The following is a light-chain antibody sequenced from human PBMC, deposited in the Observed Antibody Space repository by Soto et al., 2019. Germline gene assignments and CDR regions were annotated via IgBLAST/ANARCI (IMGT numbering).Light chain of an antibody. J-gene: IGLJ1*01. CDR2: DVS. CDR1: SSDVGGYNF. CDR3: SSYTSINTHV. Sequence: QSALTQPASVSGSPGRSITISCTGTSSDVGGYNFVSWYQQHPGKAPKLIISDVSNRPSGVSTRFSGSKSGNTASLTISGLQAEDEADYYCSSYTSINTHVFGTGTKLTVL. V-gene: IGLV2-14*01.